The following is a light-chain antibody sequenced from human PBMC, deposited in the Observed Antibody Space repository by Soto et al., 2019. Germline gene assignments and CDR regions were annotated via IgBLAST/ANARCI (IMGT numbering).Light chain of an antibody. CDR2: DAS. CDR3: QQYDNWWT. Sequence: EIVMTQSPAALSVSPGERATLSCRASQSVSTNLAWYQQKPGQSPRLLIYDASTRATGIPVRFSGSGSGTEFTLTISSLQSEDFAVYYCQQYDNWWTFGQGTKVEI. J-gene: IGKJ1*01. CDR1: QSVSTN. V-gene: IGKV3-15*01.